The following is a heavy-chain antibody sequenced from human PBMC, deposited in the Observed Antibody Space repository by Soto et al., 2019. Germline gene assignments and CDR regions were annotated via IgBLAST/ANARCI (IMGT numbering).Heavy chain of an antibody. V-gene: IGHV1-8*01. D-gene: IGHD2-15*01. CDR1: GYTFTSYD. CDR3: ARRLEYCSGGSCYSRDAFDI. CDR2: MNPNSGNT. J-gene: IGHJ3*02. Sequence: QVQLVQSGAEVKKPGASVKVSCKASGYTFTSYDINWVRQATGQGLAWMGWMNPNSGNTGYAQKFKGRVTMTRNTSISTAYMELSSLRSEDTAVYYCARRLEYCSGGSCYSRDAFDIWGQGTMVTVSS.